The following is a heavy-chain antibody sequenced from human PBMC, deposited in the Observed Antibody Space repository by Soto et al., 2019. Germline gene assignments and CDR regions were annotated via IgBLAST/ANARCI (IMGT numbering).Heavy chain of an antibody. J-gene: IGHJ4*02. CDR3: ASSSGYYSLDY. V-gene: IGHV3-53*01. CDR2: IYSGGST. Sequence: LRLSCVASGFTLTNNGMHWVRQAPGKGLEWVSIIYSGGSTYYADSVKGRFTISRDNSKNTLYLQMNSLRAEDTAVYYCASSSGYYSLDYWGQGTLVTVSS. CDR1: GFTLTNNG. D-gene: IGHD3-22*01.